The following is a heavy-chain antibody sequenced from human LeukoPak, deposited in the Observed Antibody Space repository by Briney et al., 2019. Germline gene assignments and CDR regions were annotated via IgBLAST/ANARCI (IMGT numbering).Heavy chain of an antibody. V-gene: IGHV3-66*01. Sequence: GGSLRLSCAASGFTVSSNYMSWARQAPGKGLEWVSVIYSGGSTYYADSVKGRFTISRDNSKNTLYLQMNSLRAEDTAVYYCARDQDYYGSNYGMDVWGQGTTVTVSS. CDR3: ARDQDYYGSNYGMDV. D-gene: IGHD3-10*01. J-gene: IGHJ6*02. CDR2: IYSGGST. CDR1: GFTVSSNY.